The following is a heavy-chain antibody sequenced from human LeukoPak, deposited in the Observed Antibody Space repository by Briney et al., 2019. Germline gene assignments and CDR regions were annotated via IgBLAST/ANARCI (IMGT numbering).Heavy chain of an antibody. D-gene: IGHD1-14*01. Sequence: SETLSLTCTVSGGSISSYYWSWIRQPPGKGLEWIGYIYYSGSPNYNPSLKSRVTISVDTSKNQFSLKLSSVTAADTAVYFCARVFRNHNDYWGQGTLVTVSS. J-gene: IGHJ4*02. V-gene: IGHV4-59*12. CDR2: IYYSGSP. CDR3: ARVFRNHNDY. CDR1: GGSISSYY.